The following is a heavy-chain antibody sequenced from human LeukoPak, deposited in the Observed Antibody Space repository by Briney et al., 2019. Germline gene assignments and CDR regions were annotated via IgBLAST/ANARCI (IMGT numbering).Heavy chain of an antibody. CDR1: GXTFSDYN. Sequence: GGSLRLSCAASGXTFSDYNMNWVRQAPGKGREWVSSITSSSSFIDYADSLKGRFTISRDNAKNSLYLQMNSLRAEDTAVYYCARGTDGGSWRTSRFDPWGQGTLVTVSS. CDR3: ARGTDGGSWRTSRFDP. V-gene: IGHV3-21*01. D-gene: IGHD2-8*01. J-gene: IGHJ5*02. CDR2: ITSSSSFI.